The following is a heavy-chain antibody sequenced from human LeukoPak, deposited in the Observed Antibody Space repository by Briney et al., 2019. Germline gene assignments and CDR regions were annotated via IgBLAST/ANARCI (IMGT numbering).Heavy chain of an antibody. J-gene: IGHJ5*02. V-gene: IGHV1-24*01. CDR3: ATGGYSYGSKGWFDP. CDR2: FDPEDGET. CDR1: GYTLTELS. Sequence: ASVNVSCRVSGYTLTELSMHWVRQAPGKGLEWMGGFDPEDGETIYAQNFQGRVTMTEDTSTDTAYMELSSLRSEDTAVYYCATGGYSYGSKGWFDPWGQGTLVTVSS. D-gene: IGHD5-18*01.